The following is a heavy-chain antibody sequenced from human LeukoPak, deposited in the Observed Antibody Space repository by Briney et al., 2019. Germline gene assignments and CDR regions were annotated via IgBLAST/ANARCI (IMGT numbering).Heavy chain of an antibody. CDR2: INPRGGIT. V-gene: IGHV1-46*01. D-gene: IGHD3-22*01. Sequence: ASVKVSCKASGYTFTSYYIHWVRQAPGQGLEWMGIINPRGGITSYAQKFQGRVTMTRDTSTSTVYMDLSSLRSEDTAVYYCAREGYYDSSGSNREGFDYWGQGTLVTASS. CDR1: GYTFTSYY. CDR3: AREGYYDSSGSNREGFDY. J-gene: IGHJ4*02.